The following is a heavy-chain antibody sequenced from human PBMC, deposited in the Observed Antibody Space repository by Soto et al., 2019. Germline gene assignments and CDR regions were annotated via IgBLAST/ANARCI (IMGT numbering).Heavy chain of an antibody. J-gene: IGHJ4*02. V-gene: IGHV4-61*05. CDR3: ARVISSRDEYFDY. D-gene: IGHD2-2*01. CDR2: ISHTGTT. CDR1: GGSIYRSGYY. Sequence: SETLSLTCTVSGGSIYRSGYYWGWIRQPPGRGLEWIGEISHTGTTNYNPSLKSRVTMSVDKPKNQFSLNLTSVTAADTAVYYCARVISSRDEYFDYWGQGTVVTVSS.